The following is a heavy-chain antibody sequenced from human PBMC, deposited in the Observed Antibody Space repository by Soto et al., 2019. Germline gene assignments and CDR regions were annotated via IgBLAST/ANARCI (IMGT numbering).Heavy chain of an antibody. J-gene: IGHJ4*02. V-gene: IGHV1-18*01. Sequence: QVHLVQSGAEVKKPGASVKVCCKGSGYAFTTYGITWVQQAPGKGIKWMGSISAHNGNTNYAQKLQSRVNVTRDTSTSTAYMELRSLRTDDTAVYYCASGRYGDYWGQGALVTVSS. CDR1: GYAFTTYG. D-gene: IGHD1-26*01. CDR2: ISAHNGNT. CDR3: ASGRYGDY.